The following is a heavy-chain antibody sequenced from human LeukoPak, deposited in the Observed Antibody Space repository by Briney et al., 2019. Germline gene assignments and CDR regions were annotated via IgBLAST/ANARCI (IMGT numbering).Heavy chain of an antibody. CDR3: ARGLVYSSSWYWFFDY. CDR1: GDSFKNYY. Sequence: SETLSLTCAVYGDSFKNYYWTWIRQSPEKGLEWIGEINHGGLTSYNPSLESRLTLLVDTSKNQFSLNLRSVTAADTAVYYCARGLVYSSSWYWFFDYWGQGTLVTVSS. V-gene: IGHV4-34*01. J-gene: IGHJ4*02. D-gene: IGHD6-13*01. CDR2: INHGGLT.